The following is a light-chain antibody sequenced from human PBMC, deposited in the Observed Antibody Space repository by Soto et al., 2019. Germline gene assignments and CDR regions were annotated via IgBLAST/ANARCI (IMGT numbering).Light chain of an antibody. Sequence: LTQPASVSGSPGQSITISCTGTSSDVGSYNLVSWYQQHPGKATKLIIYEDSKRPSGVSNRFSGSKSGNTASLTISGLQAEDEAGYYCCSYAGSGTYVFGTGTKVTVL. CDR2: EDS. J-gene: IGLJ1*01. V-gene: IGLV2-23*01. CDR3: CSYAGSGTYV. CDR1: SSDVGSYNL.